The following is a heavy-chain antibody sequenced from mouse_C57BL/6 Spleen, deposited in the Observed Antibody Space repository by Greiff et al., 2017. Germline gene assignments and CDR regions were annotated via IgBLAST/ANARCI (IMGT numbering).Heavy chain of an antibody. V-gene: IGHV5-9-1*02. CDR3: TRERLGLFDY. J-gene: IGHJ2*01. D-gene: IGHD4-1*01. Sequence: EVKVVESGEGLVKPGGSLTLSCAASGFTFSRYAMSWVRHTPETRLEWVAYISSGGDSIYYADTVKGRFTISRDNARNTLYLQMSSLKSEDTAMYYCTRERLGLFDYWGQGTTLTVSS. CDR2: ISSGGDSI. CDR1: GFTFSRYA.